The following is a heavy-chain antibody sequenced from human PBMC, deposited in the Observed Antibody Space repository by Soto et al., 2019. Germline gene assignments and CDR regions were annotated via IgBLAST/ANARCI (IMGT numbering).Heavy chain of an antibody. CDR1: GGSISSYY. CDR3: ARGGYCSSTSCYHYYYDMVV. J-gene: IGHJ6*03. D-gene: IGHD2-2*01. Sequence: SETLSLTCTVSGGSISSYYWSWIRQPPGKGLEWIGYIYYSGSTNYNPSLKSRVTISVDTSKNQFSLKLSSVTAADTAVYYCARGGYCSSTSCYHYYYDMVVWGKGTTVSVS. CDR2: IYYSGST. V-gene: IGHV4-59*08.